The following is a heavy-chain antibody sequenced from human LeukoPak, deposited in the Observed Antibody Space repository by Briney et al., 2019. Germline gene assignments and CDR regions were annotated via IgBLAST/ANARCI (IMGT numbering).Heavy chain of an antibody. CDR1: GFTFSRYE. D-gene: IGHD3-10*01. Sequence: GGSLRLSCAASGFTFSRYEMSWVRQAPGKGPEWVSGISGSGATTYYAESVKGRFTISRDNSKNTLYLQMNSLRAEDTAVYYCAKVRGPWGQGTLVTVSS. CDR3: AKVRGP. CDR2: ISGSGATT. J-gene: IGHJ5*02. V-gene: IGHV3-23*01.